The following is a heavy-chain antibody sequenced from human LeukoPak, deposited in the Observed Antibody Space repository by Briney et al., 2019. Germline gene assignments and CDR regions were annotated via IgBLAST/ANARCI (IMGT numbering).Heavy chain of an antibody. CDR3: ASPIRSGCSSTSCSLDY. CDR1: GYTFTSYG. D-gene: IGHD2-2*01. Sequence: ASVKVSCKASGYTFTSYGISWVRQAPGQGLEWMGWISAYNGNTNYAQKLQGRVTMPTDTSTSTAYMELRSLRSDDTAVYYWASPIRSGCSSTSCSLDYWGQGTLVTVSS. CDR2: ISAYNGNT. J-gene: IGHJ4*02. V-gene: IGHV1-18*01.